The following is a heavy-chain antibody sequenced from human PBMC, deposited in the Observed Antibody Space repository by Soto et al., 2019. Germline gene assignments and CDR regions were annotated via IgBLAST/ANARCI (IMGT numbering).Heavy chain of an antibody. CDR1: GGSISSGGYS. D-gene: IGHD6-13*01. CDR3: ARGGQLIPHLTLRWFDP. CDR2: IYHIGST. Sequence: SETLSLTCAVSGGSISSGGYSWSWIRQPPGKGLEWIGYIYHIGSTYYNPSLRSRVTISVDRYKNQFSLKLSSVTAADTAVYYCARGGQLIPHLTLRWFDPSGQRTLVTFCS. V-gene: IGHV4-30-2*01. J-gene: IGHJ5*02.